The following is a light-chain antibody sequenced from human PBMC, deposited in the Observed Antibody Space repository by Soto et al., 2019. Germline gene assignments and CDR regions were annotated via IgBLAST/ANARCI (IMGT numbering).Light chain of an antibody. V-gene: IGKV1-39*01. J-gene: IGKJ4*01. CDR2: AAS. CDR3: QQSYRTPLT. CDR1: QSIGNY. Sequence: DIQMTQSPSYLSASVGDRVTSTCRASQSIGNYLNWYQQKPGKAPKLLIYAASSLQSGVPPRFSGSSTGTDFTLTISSLQTEDFATYYCQQSYRTPLTFGGGTKVAI.